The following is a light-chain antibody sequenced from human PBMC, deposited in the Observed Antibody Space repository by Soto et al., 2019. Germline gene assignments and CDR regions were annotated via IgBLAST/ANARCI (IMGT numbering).Light chain of an antibody. CDR2: DVS. J-gene: IGLJ1*01. CDR3: SSYTTSNTRQIV. Sequence: QSALTQPASVSGSPGQSITISCTGTSSDVGGYNYVSWYQQHPGKAPKFMIYDVSNRPSGVSNRFSGSNSGNTASLTISGLQAEDEADYYCSSYTTSNTRQIVFGTGTKVTVL. CDR1: SSDVGGYNY. V-gene: IGLV2-14*01.